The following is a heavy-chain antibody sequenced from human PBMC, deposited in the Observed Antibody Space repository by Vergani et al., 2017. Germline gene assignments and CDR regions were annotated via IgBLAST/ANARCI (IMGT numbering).Heavy chain of an antibody. CDR1: GITFWKFG. V-gene: IGHV3-9*01. D-gene: IGHD1-14*01. CDR3: ARDDPPLRNLDY. J-gene: IGHJ4*02. Sequence: EVDLVESGGGLAQPGGSLRLSCEASGITFWKFGMHWVRQGPGKGLEWVSGISWNSGAVDYADSVRGRFTISRDNAKNSLYLQMNSLRAKDTAVYYCARDDPPLRNLDYWGQGTLVTVSS. CDR2: ISWNSGAV.